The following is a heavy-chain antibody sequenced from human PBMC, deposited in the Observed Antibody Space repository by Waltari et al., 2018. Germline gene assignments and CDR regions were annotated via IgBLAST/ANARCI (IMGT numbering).Heavy chain of an antibody. Sequence: QVQLQESGPGLVKTSETLSLTCAVPGYYISRGYYWGWIRQPPGTGREWIGSIEHSGSTYYNPSIKSRVTISVDTSKNQFSLKLSSVTAADTAVYYCARQGGYWGQGTLVTVSS. CDR1: GYYISRGYY. CDR3: ARQGGY. J-gene: IGHJ4*02. CDR2: IEHSGST. V-gene: IGHV4-38-2*01.